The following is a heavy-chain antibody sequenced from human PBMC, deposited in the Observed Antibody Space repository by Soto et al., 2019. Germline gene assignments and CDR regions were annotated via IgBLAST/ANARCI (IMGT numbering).Heavy chain of an antibody. CDR3: ATEEVRGVIAPTYYYYGMDV. CDR1: GYTLTELS. CDR2: FDPEDGET. D-gene: IGHD3-10*01. J-gene: IGHJ6*02. V-gene: IGHV1-24*01. Sequence: ASVKVSCKVSGYTLTELSMHWVRQAPGKGLEWMGGFDPEDGETIYAQKFQGRVTMTEDTSTDTAYMELSSLRSEDTAVYYCATEEVRGVIAPTYYYYGMDVWGQGTTVTVSS.